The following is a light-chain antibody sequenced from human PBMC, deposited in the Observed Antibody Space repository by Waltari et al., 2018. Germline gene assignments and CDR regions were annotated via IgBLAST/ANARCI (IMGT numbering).Light chain of an antibody. CDR3: QQHYSTPRT. Sequence: DIVMTQSPDSLAVALGEMATVHGKSSKNILYSSNNKNYLAWYQLKPGQAPKLLFYCASTRESGVPDRFSCSVSGTEFTLTINSLQAEDVAVYYCQQHYSTPRTFGQGTKVEIK. CDR2: CAS. CDR1: KNILYSSNNKNY. J-gene: IGKJ1*01. V-gene: IGKV4-1*01.